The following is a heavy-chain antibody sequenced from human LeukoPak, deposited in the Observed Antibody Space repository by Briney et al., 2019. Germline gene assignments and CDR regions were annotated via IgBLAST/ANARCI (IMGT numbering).Heavy chain of an antibody. CDR3: ARDGYGDYSYYYGMDV. J-gene: IGHJ6*02. CDR2: IYPGDSDT. Sequence: GESLKISCQGSGYRFTSYWIGWVRQLPGKGLEWMGIIYPGDSDTRYSPSFQGQVTISADKSISTAYLQWSSLKASDTAMYYCARDGYGDYSYYYGMDVWGQGTTVTVSS. CDR1: GYRFTSYW. V-gene: IGHV5-51*01. D-gene: IGHD4-17*01.